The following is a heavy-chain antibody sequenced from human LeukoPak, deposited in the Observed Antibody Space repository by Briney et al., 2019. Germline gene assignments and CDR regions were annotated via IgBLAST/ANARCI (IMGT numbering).Heavy chain of an antibody. D-gene: IGHD3-22*01. CDR3: AKGSSGLISSFDY. CDR2: ISGSGGST. CDR1: GFTFSSYA. Sequence: GGSLRLSCAASGFTFSSYAMNWVRQAPGKGLEWVSAISGSGGSTYCADSVKGRFTISRDNSKNTLYLQMNSLRAEDTAVYYCAKGSSGLISSFDYWGQGTLVTVSS. V-gene: IGHV3-23*01. J-gene: IGHJ4*02.